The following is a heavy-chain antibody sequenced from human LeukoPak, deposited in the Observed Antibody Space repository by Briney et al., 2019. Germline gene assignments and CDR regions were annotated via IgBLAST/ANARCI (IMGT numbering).Heavy chain of an antibody. V-gene: IGHV3-23*01. Sequence: SLSLSCRASGITFNYYAMIWVSQDKGKGLEWVSGFTGGVGGTYYADSVKGRFTISRDNSLNTLSLQMNSLRAEDTAIYYCARGHDSGSYYYMDVWGKGTTVTVSS. D-gene: IGHD6-19*01. J-gene: IGHJ6*03. CDR1: GITFNYYA. CDR2: FTGGVGGT. CDR3: ARGHDSGSYYYMDV.